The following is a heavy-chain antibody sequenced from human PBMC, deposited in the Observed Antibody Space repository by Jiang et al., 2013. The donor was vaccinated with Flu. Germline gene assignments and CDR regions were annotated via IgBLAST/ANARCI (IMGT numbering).Heavy chain of an antibody. CDR1: NGSFSDSS. CDR3: ARRHCTGGVCYKGRNWFDP. J-gene: IGHJ5*02. D-gene: IGHD2-8*02. V-gene: IGHV4-34*01. Sequence: LLKPSETLSLSCAVYNGSFSDSSWSWIRQPPGKGLEWIGEINDSGRTDYNPSLRSRVIISVDTSKNQFSLKLTSVSAADTAVYYRARRHCTGGVCYKGRNWFDPWGQGTPVTVSS. CDR2: INDSGRT.